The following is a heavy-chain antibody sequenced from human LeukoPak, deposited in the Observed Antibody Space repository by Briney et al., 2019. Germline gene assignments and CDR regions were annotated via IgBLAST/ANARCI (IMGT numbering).Heavy chain of an antibody. CDR2: ISGDGGTT. CDR3: ARGGIKGPHDAYDI. J-gene: IGHJ3*02. V-gene: IGHV3-64*01. Sequence: GGSLRLSCAPSGFILRSYTTHWGRHAPGKGLEYVSAISGDGGTTYYANSVKGRFTISRDNPKNTLYFQMDSLRAEDMAVYYCARGGIKGPHDAYDIWGQGTVVTVSS. CDR1: GFILRSYT. D-gene: IGHD3-10*01.